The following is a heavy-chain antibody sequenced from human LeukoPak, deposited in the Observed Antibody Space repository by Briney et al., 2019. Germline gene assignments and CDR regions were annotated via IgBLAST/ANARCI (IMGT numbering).Heavy chain of an antibody. CDR3: ARGVVEANDYFYGMDV. V-gene: IGHV5-51*01. Sequence: GESLKISCKGSGFSFTSHWIAWVRQMPGKGLEWMGIIYPGNPETRYSPSFQGQVTMSADKSIRTAYLQWSSLKASDTAIYYCARGVVEANDYFYGMDVWGQGTTVTVSS. CDR1: GFSFTSHW. D-gene: IGHD1-26*01. CDR2: IYPGNPET. J-gene: IGHJ6*02.